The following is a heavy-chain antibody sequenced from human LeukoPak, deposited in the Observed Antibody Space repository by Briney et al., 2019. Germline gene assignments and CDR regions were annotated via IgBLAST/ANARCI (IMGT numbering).Heavy chain of an antibody. CDR1: GFTFSSYG. D-gene: IGHD6-19*01. J-gene: IGHJ5*02. V-gene: IGHV3-33*06. CDR3: AKGGWSSWFDP. Sequence: GGSLRLSCAASGFTFSSYGIHWVRQAPGKGLEWVAVIWYDGSNKYYADSVKGRFTISRDNSKNTLYLQMNSLRAEDTAAYYCAKGGWSSWFDPWGQGTLVTVSS. CDR2: IWYDGSNK.